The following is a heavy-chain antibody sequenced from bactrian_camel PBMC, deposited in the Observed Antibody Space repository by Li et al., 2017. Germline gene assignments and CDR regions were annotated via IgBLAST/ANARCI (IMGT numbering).Heavy chain of an antibody. CDR1: GFTFSTYY. CDR2: IYTGGGST. CDR3: ATYNDYDAREHNY. V-gene: IGHV3-2*01. D-gene: IGHD4*01. J-gene: IGHJ4*01. Sequence: VQLVESGGGLVQPGGSLRLSCAASGFTFSTYYMSWVRQAPGKGLEWVSSIYTGGGSTYYADSVKGRFTISKDNAKNTLYLQMSSLKAEDTALYYCATYNDYDAREHNYWGQGTQVTVS.